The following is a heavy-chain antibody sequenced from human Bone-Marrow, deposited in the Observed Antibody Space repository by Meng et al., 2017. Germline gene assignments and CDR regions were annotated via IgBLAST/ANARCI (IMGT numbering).Heavy chain of an antibody. Sequence: GESLKISCAASGFTVSSNYMSWVRQAPGKGLEWVSSISSSSSYIYYADSVKGRFTISRDNAKNSLYLQMNSLRAEDTAVYYCARYEYYYDSSGYGYYFDYWGQGTLVTVSS. CDR2: ISSSSSYI. D-gene: IGHD3-22*01. CDR1: GFTVSSNY. J-gene: IGHJ4*02. CDR3: ARYEYYYDSSGYGYYFDY. V-gene: IGHV3-21*04.